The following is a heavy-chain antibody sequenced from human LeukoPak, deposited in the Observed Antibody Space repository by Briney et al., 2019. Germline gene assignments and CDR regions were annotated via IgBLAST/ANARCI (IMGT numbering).Heavy chain of an antibody. D-gene: IGHD1-14*01. CDR3: AREFSPEDAFDL. CDR2: VNTYGTNT. J-gene: IGHJ3*01. CDR1: GFTLTNNW. Sequence: VGSLRLSCTASGFTLTNNWMHWVRQVPGQGLHWVSRVNTYGTNTNYADSVRGRFTISRDNAKNTLYLQMDSLRAEDSAIYYCAREFSPEDAFDLWGQGTRVTVSS. V-gene: IGHV3-74*01.